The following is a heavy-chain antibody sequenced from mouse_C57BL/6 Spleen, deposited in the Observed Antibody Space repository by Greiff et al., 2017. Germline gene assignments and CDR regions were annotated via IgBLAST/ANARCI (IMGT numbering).Heavy chain of an antibody. J-gene: IGHJ3*01. CDR1: GYAFTNYL. CDR3: ARDGYYDGFAC. D-gene: IGHD2-3*01. V-gene: IGHV1-54*01. Sequence: VQLQQSGAELVRPGTSVKVSCKASGYAFTNYLIEWVKQRPGQGLEWIGVINPGSGGTNYNEKFKGKATLTADKSSSTAYMQLSSLTSEDSAVYFCARDGYYDGFACWGQGTLVTVSA. CDR2: INPGSGGT.